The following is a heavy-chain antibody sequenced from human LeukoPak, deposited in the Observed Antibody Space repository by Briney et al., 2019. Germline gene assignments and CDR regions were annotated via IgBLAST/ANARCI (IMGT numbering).Heavy chain of an antibody. Sequence: PSETLSLTCAVYGGSFSGYYWSWIRQPPGKGLEWIGEINHSGSTNYNPSLKSRVTISVDTSKNQFSLKLSSVTAADTAVYYCARAGLRGTADYWGQGTLVTVSS. D-gene: IGHD2-8*01. V-gene: IGHV4-34*01. CDR2: INHSGST. CDR1: GGSFSGYY. CDR3: ARAGLRGTADY. J-gene: IGHJ4*02.